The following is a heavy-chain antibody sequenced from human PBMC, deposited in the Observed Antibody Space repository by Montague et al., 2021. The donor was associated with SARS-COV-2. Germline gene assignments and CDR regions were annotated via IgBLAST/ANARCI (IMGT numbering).Heavy chain of an antibody. J-gene: IGHJ3*01. CDR3: VRDFYDTSDYFQGTFDV. V-gene: IGHV4-59*02. CDR2: IYYTGST. CDR1: GVSVNNYY. D-gene: IGHD3-22*01. Sequence: SETLSLTCSVSGVSVNNYYWAWIRQTPEKGLEWIGYIYYTGSTNYNPSLRNRITISIDTSANQFSLKLRSVTPADTAVYYCVRDFYDTSDYFQGTFDVWGHGTEVSVSS.